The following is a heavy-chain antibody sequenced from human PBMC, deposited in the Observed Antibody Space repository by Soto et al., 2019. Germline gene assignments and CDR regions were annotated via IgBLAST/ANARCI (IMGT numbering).Heavy chain of an antibody. V-gene: IGHV3-30-3*01. CDR1: GFTFRSYA. CDR2: ISHDGSNK. Sequence: GGSLGLSCAASGFTFRSYAMHWVRQAPGKGLECVAVISHDGSNKFYRDYVKGRFTISRDNSKNTLYLQINSLRYEDTAVYYCARGDREDIAVVIGVRPGEYGVVVWGKGTTVTVSS. D-gene: IGHD2-15*01. J-gene: IGHJ6*04. CDR3: ARGDREDIAVVIGVRPGEYGVVV.